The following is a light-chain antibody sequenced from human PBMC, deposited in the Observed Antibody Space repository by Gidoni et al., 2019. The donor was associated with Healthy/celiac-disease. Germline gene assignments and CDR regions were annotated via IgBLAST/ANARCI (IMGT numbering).Light chain of an antibody. CDR3: CSYAGSYTVV. J-gene: IGLJ2*01. V-gene: IGLV2-11*01. CDR2: DVS. Sequence: QSALTQPRSVSGSPGQSVTISCTGTSSDVGGYNYVSWYHQHPGKAPKLMSYDVSKRPSGVPDRFSGSKSGNTASLTISGLQAEDEADYYCCSYAGSYTVVFGGGTKLTVL. CDR1: SSDVGGYNY.